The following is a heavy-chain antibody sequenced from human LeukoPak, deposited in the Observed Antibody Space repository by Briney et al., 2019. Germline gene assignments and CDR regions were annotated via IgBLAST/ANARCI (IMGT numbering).Heavy chain of an antibody. Sequence: SVKVSCKASGGTFSSYAISWVRQAPGQGLEWMGGIIPIFGTANYAQKFQGRVTITTDESTSTAYMELSSLRSEDTAVYYCARVPGGYSYGYFDYWGQGTLVTVSS. D-gene: IGHD5-18*01. CDR2: IIPIFGTA. J-gene: IGHJ4*02. V-gene: IGHV1-69*05. CDR3: ARVPGGYSYGYFDY. CDR1: GGTFSSYA.